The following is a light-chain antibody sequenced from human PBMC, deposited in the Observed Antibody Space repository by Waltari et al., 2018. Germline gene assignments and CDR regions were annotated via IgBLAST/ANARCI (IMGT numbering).Light chain of an antibody. CDR1: QLISSY. J-gene: IGKJ1*01. Sequence: DIQVTQSPSSLSASVGDRVTITCRSNQLISSYLNWYQPKPGNAPKLLIYGASSLQSGVPSRFSGSGFGTDFTLTISSLEPEDFATYFCQQTYKSPRTFGQGTKVDIK. CDR2: GAS. CDR3: QQTYKSPRT. V-gene: IGKV1-39*01.